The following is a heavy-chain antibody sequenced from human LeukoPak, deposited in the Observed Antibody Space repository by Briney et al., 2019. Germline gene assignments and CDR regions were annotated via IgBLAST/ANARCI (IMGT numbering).Heavy chain of an antibody. D-gene: IGHD2-2*01. CDR3: TRERADCSSTSCYPYYFDS. J-gene: IGHJ4*02. V-gene: IGHV4-4*07. CDR1: GGSISSDY. Sequence: PSETLSLTCTVSGGSISSDYWGGRRQPAGRGGEGSGRMYTSGRPNYNPSLKRRVTISVDTSKKQYSLKLKCSDTADTAVEYFTRERADCSSTSCYPYYFDSWGQGTLVTVSS. CDR2: MYTSGRP.